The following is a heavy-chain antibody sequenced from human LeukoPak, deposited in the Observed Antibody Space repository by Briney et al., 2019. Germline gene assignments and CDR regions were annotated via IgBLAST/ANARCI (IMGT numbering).Heavy chain of an antibody. CDR3: ARGGGFWSGLDI. V-gene: IGHV4-59*01. CDR1: GGSISSYY. D-gene: IGHD3-3*01. J-gene: IGHJ3*02. Sequence: PSETLSLTCTVSGGSISSYYWSWIRQPPGKGLEWIGYIYYSGSTNYNPSLKSRVTTSVDTSKNQFSLKLSSVTAADTAVYYCARGGGFWSGLDIWGQGTMVTVSS. CDR2: IYYSGST.